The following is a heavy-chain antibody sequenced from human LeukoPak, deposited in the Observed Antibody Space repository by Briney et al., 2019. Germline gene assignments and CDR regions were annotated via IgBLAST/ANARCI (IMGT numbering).Heavy chain of an antibody. CDR1: GYSISSGYY. Sequence: SETLSLTCTVSGYSISSGYYWGWIRQPPGKGLEWIGGIYHSGSTYYNPSLKSRVTISVDTSKNQFSRKLSSVTAADTAVYYCARDFFGERRFDPWGQGTLVTVSS. J-gene: IGHJ5*02. CDR3: ARDFFGERRFDP. V-gene: IGHV4-38-2*02. CDR2: IYHSGST. D-gene: IGHD1-1*01.